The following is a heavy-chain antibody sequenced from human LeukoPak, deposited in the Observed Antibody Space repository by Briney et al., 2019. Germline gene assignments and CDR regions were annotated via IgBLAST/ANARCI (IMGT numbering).Heavy chain of an antibody. CDR3: ARGRARIQLWFDTGRYYSDY. J-gene: IGHJ4*02. CDR1: GYTFTGYY. CDR2: MNPNSGNT. D-gene: IGHD5-18*01. Sequence: ASVKVSCKASGYTFTGYYMHWVRQAPGQGLEWMGWMNPNSGNTGYAQKFQGRVTITRNTSISTAYMELSSLRSEDTAVYYCARGRARIQLWFDTGRYYSDYWGQGTLVTVSS. V-gene: IGHV1-8*03.